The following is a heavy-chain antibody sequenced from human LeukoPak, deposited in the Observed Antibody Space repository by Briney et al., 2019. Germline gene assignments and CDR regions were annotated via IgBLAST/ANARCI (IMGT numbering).Heavy chain of an antibody. CDR3: ARGKGNYGDPASFDY. J-gene: IGHJ4*02. Sequence: ASGKVSCKASGYTFTSYGISWVRHAPGQGLEWMGWISVYNGNTNYAQKLQGRVTMTTDTSTSTVYMEVRSLRSDDTAVYYCARGKGNYGDPASFDYWGQGTLVTVSS. V-gene: IGHV1-18*01. CDR2: ISVYNGNT. D-gene: IGHD4-17*01. CDR1: GYTFTSYG.